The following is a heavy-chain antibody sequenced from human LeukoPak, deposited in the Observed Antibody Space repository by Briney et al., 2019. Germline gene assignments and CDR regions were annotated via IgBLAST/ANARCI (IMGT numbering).Heavy chain of an antibody. CDR2: ISSSSSYI. D-gene: IGHD1-26*01. V-gene: IGHV3-21*01. J-gene: IGHJ5*02. Sequence: GGSLRLSCAASGFIFSSYSMNWVRQAPGKGLEWVSSISSSSSYIYYADSVKGRFTISRDNAKNSLYLQMNSLRAEDTAVYYCARAGWELLRNWFDPWGQGTLVTVSS. CDR1: GFIFSSYS. CDR3: ARAGWELLRNWFDP.